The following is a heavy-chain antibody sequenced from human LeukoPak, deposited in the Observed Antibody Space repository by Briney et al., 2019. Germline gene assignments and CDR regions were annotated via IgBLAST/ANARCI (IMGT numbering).Heavy chain of an antibody. J-gene: IGHJ4*02. D-gene: IGHD3-10*01. CDR2: ISSQNGNT. Sequence: PSGTLSLTCAVSGGSISSYNWWTWVRQSPVKGLEWIGEISSQNGNTNYSPSLMRRVTISIDKSMNQFSLRLSSVTAADTAVHYCAKGYYYGSGTYADPFDYWGQGILVTVSS. CDR3: AKGYYYGSGTYADPFDY. V-gene: IGHV4-4*02. CDR1: GGSISSYNW.